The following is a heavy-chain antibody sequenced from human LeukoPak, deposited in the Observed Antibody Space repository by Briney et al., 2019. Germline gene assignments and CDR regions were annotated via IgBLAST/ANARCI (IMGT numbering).Heavy chain of an antibody. CDR1: GFTFSSYA. J-gene: IGHJ3*02. V-gene: IGHV3-23*01. CDR2: ISGSGGST. D-gene: IGHD3-9*01. Sequence: GGSLRPSCAASGFTFSSYAMSWVRQAPGKGLEWVSAISGSGGSTYYADSVKGRFTISRDNSKNTLYLQMNSLRAEDTAVYYCAKAYYDILTGYYAPDAFDIWGQGTMVTVSS. CDR3: AKAYYDILTGYYAPDAFDI.